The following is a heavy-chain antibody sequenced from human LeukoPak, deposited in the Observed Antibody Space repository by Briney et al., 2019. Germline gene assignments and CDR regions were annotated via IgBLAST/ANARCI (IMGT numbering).Heavy chain of an antibody. CDR3: AKLMSRIQYYYGSGSYSHDY. Sequence: GGSLRLSCAASGFTFSSYAMSWVRQAPGKGLEWVSAISGSGGSTYYADSAKGRFTISRDNSKNTLYLQMNSLRAEDTAVYYCAKLMSRIQYYYGSGSYSHDYWGQGTLVTVSS. D-gene: IGHD3-10*01. CDR2: ISGSGGST. V-gene: IGHV3-23*01. CDR1: GFTFSSYA. J-gene: IGHJ4*02.